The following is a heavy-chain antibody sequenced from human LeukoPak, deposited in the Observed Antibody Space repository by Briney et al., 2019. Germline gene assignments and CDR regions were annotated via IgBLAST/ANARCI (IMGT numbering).Heavy chain of an antibody. J-gene: IGHJ3*02. CDR2: INHSGST. CDR3: ARGWGHYYGSGSYNYGAFDI. D-gene: IGHD3-10*01. CDR1: GGFFSGYY. V-gene: IGHV4-34*01. Sequence: TSETLSLTCAVYGGFFSGYYWSWIHQSPGKGLEWIGEINHSGSTNYNPSLKSRVTISVDTSKNQFSLKLSSVTAADTAVYYCARGWGHYYGSGSYNYGAFDIWGQGTMVTVSS.